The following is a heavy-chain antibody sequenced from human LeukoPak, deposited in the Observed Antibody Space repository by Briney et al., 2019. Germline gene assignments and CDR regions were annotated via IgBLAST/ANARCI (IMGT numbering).Heavy chain of an antibody. D-gene: IGHD6-13*01. Sequence: AGSLRLSCVASGFGFSSYNMSWVRQAPGKGLEWVGNTKPDGSEKYYVDSGKGRFTISRDNAKTSLYLQMNSLRAEDTAVYYCARELLSSCWYGGNYYYYYYMDVWGKGTTVTVSS. CDR1: GFGFSSYN. J-gene: IGHJ6*03. CDR3: ARELLSSCWYGGNYYYYYYMDV. V-gene: IGHV3-7*01. CDR2: TKPDGSEK.